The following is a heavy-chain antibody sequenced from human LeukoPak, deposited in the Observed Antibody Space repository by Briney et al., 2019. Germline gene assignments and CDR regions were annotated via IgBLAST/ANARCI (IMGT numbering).Heavy chain of an antibody. CDR2: IYYSGST. J-gene: IGHJ4*02. V-gene: IGHV4-59*11. CDR3: ARDADYGGNSFFDY. Sequence: SETLSLTCTVSGGSISSHYWSWIRQPPGKGLEWIGYIYYSGSTNYNPSLKSRVTISVDTSKNQFSLKLSSVTAADTAVYYCARDADYGGNSFFDYWGQGTLVTVSS. D-gene: IGHD4-23*01. CDR1: GGSISSHY.